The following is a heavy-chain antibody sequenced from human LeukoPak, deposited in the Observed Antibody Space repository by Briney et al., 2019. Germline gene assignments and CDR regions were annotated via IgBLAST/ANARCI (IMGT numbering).Heavy chain of an antibody. CDR1: GFTFSSYG. Sequence: PGGSLRLSCAASGFTFSSYGMHWVRQAPGKGLEWVAVIWYDGSNKYYADSVKGRLTISRDNSKNTLYLQMNSLRAEDTAVYYCAKGRSIAARPLDYWGQGTLVTVSS. CDR3: AKGRSIAARPLDY. J-gene: IGHJ4*02. D-gene: IGHD6-6*01. V-gene: IGHV3-33*06. CDR2: IWYDGSNK.